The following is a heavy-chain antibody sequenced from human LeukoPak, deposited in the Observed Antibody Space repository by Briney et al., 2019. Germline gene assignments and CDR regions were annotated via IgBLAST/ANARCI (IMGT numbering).Heavy chain of an antibody. CDR3: ARDSYDSSGYYTTGYYFDY. CDR2: ISSRSSTI. CDR1: GFTLSSYN. Sequence: PGGSLRLSCAASGFTLSSYNMNWVRQAPGKGLEWVSYISSRSSTIYYADSVKGRFTISRDNAKNSLYLQMNSLRDEDTAVYYCARDSYDSSGYYTTGYYFDYWGQGTLVTVSS. D-gene: IGHD3-22*01. J-gene: IGHJ4*02. V-gene: IGHV3-48*02.